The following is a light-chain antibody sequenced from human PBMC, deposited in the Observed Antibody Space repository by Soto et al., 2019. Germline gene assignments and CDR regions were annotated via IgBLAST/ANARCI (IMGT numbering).Light chain of an antibody. CDR1: QSISSW. V-gene: IGKV1-5*03. CDR3: QQYNIYTWT. J-gene: IGKJ1*01. Sequence: DIQMTQSPSTLSASVGDRVTITCRASQSISSWLAWYHQKPGEAPKLLIHKASTLQSGVPSRFSGSESGTEFTLTISSLQPDDFGTYYCQQYNIYTWTFGQGTKVDIK. CDR2: KAS.